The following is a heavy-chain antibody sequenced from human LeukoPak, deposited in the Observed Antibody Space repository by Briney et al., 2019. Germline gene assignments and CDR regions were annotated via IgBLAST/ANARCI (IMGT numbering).Heavy chain of an antibody. CDR1: GFTFSSYW. D-gene: IGHD1-1*01. CDR3: ARDFYQYKFDY. Sequence: GGSLRLSCAASGFTFSSYWMSWVRQAPGKGLGWVANIKQDGSEKYYVDSVKGRFTISRDNAKNSLYLQMNSLRAEDTAVYYCARDFYQYKFDYWGQGTLVTVSS. CDR2: IKQDGSEK. V-gene: IGHV3-7*01. J-gene: IGHJ4*02.